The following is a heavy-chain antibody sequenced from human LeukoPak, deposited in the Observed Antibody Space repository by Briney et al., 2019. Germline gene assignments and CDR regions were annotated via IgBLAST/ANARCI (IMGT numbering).Heavy chain of an antibody. CDR1: GYNFTSYW. V-gene: IGHV5-51*01. CDR3: ARLDDCSSTTSSCYYFDY. Sequence: GESLKISCKGSGYNFTSYWIAWVRQMPGKGLEWMGIIYPGDSDTRYSPSFQGQVTISADKSISTAYLQWSSLKASDTAMYYCARLDDCSSTTSSCYYFDYWGQGTLVTVSS. CDR2: IYPGDSDT. J-gene: IGHJ4*02. D-gene: IGHD2-2*01.